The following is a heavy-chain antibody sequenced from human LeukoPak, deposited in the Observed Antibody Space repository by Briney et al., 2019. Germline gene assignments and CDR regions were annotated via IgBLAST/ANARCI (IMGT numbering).Heavy chain of an antibody. CDR2: IIVRGGRT. V-gene: IGHV3-23*01. CDR1: GFTFSSYA. CDR3: AKVLGYCTNGVCYTGGDY. D-gene: IGHD2-8*01. J-gene: IGHJ4*02. Sequence: GGSLRLSCAASGFTFSSYAMSWVRQAPGKGLEWFSAIIVRGGRTYYADSVKGRFTISRENSKNTLYLQMNSLRAEDTAVYYCAKVLGYCTNGVCYTGGDYWGQGTLVTVSS.